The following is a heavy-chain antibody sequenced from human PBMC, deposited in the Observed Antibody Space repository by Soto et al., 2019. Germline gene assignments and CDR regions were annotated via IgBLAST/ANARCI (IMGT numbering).Heavy chain of an antibody. CDR3: AKGRFDVVTISPFDH. J-gene: IGHJ4*01. Sequence: GGPLRVSWATSGLTFSYLGMHWVRQAPGEGLEWVAVISYDGTEEKYADSVKGRATVSRDNSKNTVYLQMNRLRGDDSAIYYCAKGRFDVVTISPFDHWGQGTLVTVSS. CDR2: ISYDGTEE. V-gene: IGHV3-30*18. CDR1: GLTFSYLG. D-gene: IGHD3-3*02.